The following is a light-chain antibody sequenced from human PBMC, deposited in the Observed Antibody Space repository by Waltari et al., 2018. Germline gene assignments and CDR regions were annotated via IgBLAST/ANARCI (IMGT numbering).Light chain of an antibody. CDR3: CSYAGSTYVV. Sequence: QSALTQPASVSGSPRQSITISCTGTSSDVGSYNLVSWYQQHPGKAPKLMIYEGSKRPSGVSNRFSGSKSGNTASLTISGLQAEDEADYYCCSYAGSTYVVFGGGTKLTVL. V-gene: IGLV2-23*01. CDR2: EGS. CDR1: SSDVGSYNL. J-gene: IGLJ2*01.